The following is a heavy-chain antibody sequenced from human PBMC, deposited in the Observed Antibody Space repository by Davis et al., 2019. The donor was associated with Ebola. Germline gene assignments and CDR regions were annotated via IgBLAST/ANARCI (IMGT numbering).Heavy chain of an antibody. CDR1: GFSFDDYG. J-gene: IGHJ4*02. CDR2: INGDGVST. Sequence: PGGSLRLSCAASGFSFDDYGMNWVRQVPGKGLEWVSLINGDGVSTYYADSVKGRFTISRDNSKNSLYLQMNSLRTEDTALYYCTGRGNLDYWGQGTLVTVSS. CDR3: TGRGNLDY. V-gene: IGHV3-43*02.